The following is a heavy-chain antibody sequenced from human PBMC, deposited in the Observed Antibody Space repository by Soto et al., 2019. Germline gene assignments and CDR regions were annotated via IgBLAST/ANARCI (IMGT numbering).Heavy chain of an antibody. CDR1: GYIFTNYY. V-gene: IGHV1-46*01. CDR2: INPLPTSGST. CDR3: ARDLAAAAY. Sequence: QVQLVQSGAEVKKPGASGKVSCKASGYIFTNYYIHWVRQPPEQGLEWMAIINPLPTSGSTNYAQKFQGRVTVTRDTSTSTVYLELSSLRSDDTAVYYCARDLAAAAYWGQGTLVTVSS. J-gene: IGHJ4*02. D-gene: IGHD6-13*01.